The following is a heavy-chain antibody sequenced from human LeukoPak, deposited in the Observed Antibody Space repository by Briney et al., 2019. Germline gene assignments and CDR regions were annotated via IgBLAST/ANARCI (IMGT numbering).Heavy chain of an antibody. J-gene: IGHJ6*03. Sequence: ASVKVSCKASGYTFTGYYIHWVRQAPGQGLEWMGIINPSGGSTSYAQKFQGRVTMTRDMSTSTVYMELSSLRSEDTAVYYCASSEGHCTNGVCYHYYYYMDVWGKGTTVTVSS. CDR3: ASSEGHCTNGVCYHYYYYMDV. CDR2: INPSGGST. V-gene: IGHV1-46*01. CDR1: GYTFTGYY. D-gene: IGHD2-8*01.